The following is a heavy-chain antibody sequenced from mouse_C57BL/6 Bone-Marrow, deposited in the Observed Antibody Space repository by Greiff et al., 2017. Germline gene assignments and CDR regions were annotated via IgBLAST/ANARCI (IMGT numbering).Heavy chain of an antibody. V-gene: IGHV5-6*01. CDR1: GFTFSSYG. Sequence: EVQVVESGGDLVKPGGSLKLSCAASGFTFSSYGMSWVRQTPDKRLEWVATISSGGSYTYYPDSVKGRFTISRDNAKNTLYLQMSSLKSEDTAMYYWARPAGGYDYDERPYFDYWGQGTTLTVSS. J-gene: IGHJ2*01. D-gene: IGHD2-4*01. CDR2: ISSGGSYT. CDR3: ARPAGGYDYDERPYFDY.